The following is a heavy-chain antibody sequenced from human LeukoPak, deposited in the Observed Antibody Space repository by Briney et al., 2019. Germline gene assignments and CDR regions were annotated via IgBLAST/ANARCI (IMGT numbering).Heavy chain of an antibody. CDR1: GFTFSSYS. Sequence: GGSLRLSCAASGFTFSSYSMHWVRQPPGKGLEWVAVITYGGSNKYYADSVRGRFTISRDNSKNTLYLQMNTLRVEDTAVYYCAKGRLLGALGGMDAWGQGTTVAVSS. CDR3: AKGRLLGALGGMDA. CDR2: ITYGGSNK. J-gene: IGHJ6*02. D-gene: IGHD1-26*01. V-gene: IGHV3-30-3*01.